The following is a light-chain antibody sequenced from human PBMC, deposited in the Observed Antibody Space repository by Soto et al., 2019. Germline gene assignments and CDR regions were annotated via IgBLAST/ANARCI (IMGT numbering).Light chain of an antibody. Sequence: DIQLTQSPSTLSGPVGDRVTITCRASQTMSSWLAWYQPKPGKAPKLLIYKAATLKSGVPSRFSGSGSGTEFTLTISSLQPDDFATYYCQQYNSYSSWTFGQGTKVDI. V-gene: IGKV1-5*03. CDR2: KAA. CDR1: QTMSSW. CDR3: QQYNSYSSWT. J-gene: IGKJ1*01.